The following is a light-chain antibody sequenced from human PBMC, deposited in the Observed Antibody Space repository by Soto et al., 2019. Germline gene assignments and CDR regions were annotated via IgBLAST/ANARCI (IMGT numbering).Light chain of an antibody. CDR1: SSDVGGYNY. J-gene: IGLJ2*01. CDR3: SSYTSSSRV. CDR2: EVS. Sequence: QSVLTQPASVSGSPGQSITISCTGTSSDVGGYNYVSWYQQHPGKAPKLMIYEVSNRPSGVSKRFSGSKSGNTASLTISGLQAEDEADYYCSSYTSSSRVFGGGTKLTVL. V-gene: IGLV2-14*01.